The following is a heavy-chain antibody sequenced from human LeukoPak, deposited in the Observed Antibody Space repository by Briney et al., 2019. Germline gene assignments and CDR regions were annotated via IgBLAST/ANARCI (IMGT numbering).Heavy chain of an antibody. V-gene: IGHV3-30-3*01. CDR2: ISSDGSSK. Sequence: SGGSLRLSCAASGFTFSSYAMHWVRQTPGKGLEWVAVISSDGSSKYYTDSVKGRFTISRDSSKNTLYLQMNSLRPEDTAIYYCARDLPFWGQGTLVTVSS. J-gene: IGHJ4*02. CDR3: ARDLPF. CDR1: GFTFSSYA.